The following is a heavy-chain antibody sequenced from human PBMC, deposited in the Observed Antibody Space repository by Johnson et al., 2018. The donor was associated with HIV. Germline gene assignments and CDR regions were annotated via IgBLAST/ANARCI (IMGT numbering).Heavy chain of an antibody. V-gene: IGHV3-66*02. CDR2: IYSGGST. CDR3: AREDSSGYFDGFDV. D-gene: IGHD3-22*01. CDR1: GFTVSSNY. Sequence: VQLVESGGGVVQPGGSLRLSCAASGFTVSSNYMSWVRQAPGKGLEWVSIIYSGGSTYYTDSVKGRFTISRDNSKNTMYLQMNSLRAEDTAVYYCAREDSSGYFDGFDVWGQG. J-gene: IGHJ3*01.